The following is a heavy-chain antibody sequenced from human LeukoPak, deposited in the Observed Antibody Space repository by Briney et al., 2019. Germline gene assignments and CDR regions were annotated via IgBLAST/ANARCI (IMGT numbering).Heavy chain of an antibody. CDR2: INPSGGST. Sequence: ASAKVSCKASGYTFTSYYMHWVRQAPGQGLEWMGIINPSGGSTSYAQKFQGRVTMTRDTSTSTVYMELSSLRSEDTAVYYCARDEAAAGDDYWGQGTLVTVSS. V-gene: IGHV1-46*01. D-gene: IGHD6-13*01. J-gene: IGHJ4*02. CDR1: GYTFTSYY. CDR3: ARDEAAAGDDY.